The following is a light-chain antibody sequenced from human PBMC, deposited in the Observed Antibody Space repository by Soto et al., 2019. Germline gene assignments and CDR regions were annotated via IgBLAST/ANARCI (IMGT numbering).Light chain of an antibody. Sequence: EILMTQSPATRSVSPGERATLSCRASQSVSSNLAWYQLKPGQAPRLLIYGASTRATGIPARFSSSGSGTEFTLTISSMKSEDFAVDYCQQYNDWPTFGQGTKVDIK. CDR3: QQYNDWPT. J-gene: IGKJ1*01. CDR2: GAS. V-gene: IGKV3-15*01. CDR1: QSVSSN.